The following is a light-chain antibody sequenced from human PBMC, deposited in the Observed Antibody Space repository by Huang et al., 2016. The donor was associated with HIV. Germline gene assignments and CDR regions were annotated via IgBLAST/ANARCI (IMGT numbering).Light chain of an antibody. Sequence: IQLTQSPSSLSASVGDRVTITCRASQGIGTYLAWYQQKPGKAPKLLIYVASTLQSGVSSRFSGSGSGTDFTLTISSLQPEDVATYYCQQLSNYPYTFGQGTNLEIK. CDR2: VAS. CDR3: QQLSNYPYT. J-gene: IGKJ2*01. V-gene: IGKV1-9*01. CDR1: QGIGTY.